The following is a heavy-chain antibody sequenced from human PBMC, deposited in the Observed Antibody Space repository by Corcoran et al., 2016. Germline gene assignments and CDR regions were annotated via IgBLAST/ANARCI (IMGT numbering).Heavy chain of an antibody. CDR1: GFTFSSYS. Sequence: EVQLVESGGGLVQPGGSLRLSCAASGFTFSSYSMNWVRQAPGKGLEWVSYISSSSTIYYADSVKGRFTISRDNAKNSLYLQMNSLRAEDTAVYYCARDEIAAAATHPWGQGTMVTVSS. V-gene: IGHV3-48*04. J-gene: IGHJ3*01. CDR3: ARDEIAAAATHP. D-gene: IGHD6-13*01. CDR2: ISSSSTI.